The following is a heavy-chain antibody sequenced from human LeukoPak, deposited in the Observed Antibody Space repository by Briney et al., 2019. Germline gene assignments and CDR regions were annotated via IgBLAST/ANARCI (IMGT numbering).Heavy chain of an antibody. CDR2: IYTSGST. J-gene: IGHJ5*02. CDR1: GGSISSYY. V-gene: IGHV4-4*07. D-gene: IGHD4-23*01. CDR3: ARGDYGGNSDWFDP. Sequence: SETLSLTCTVSGGSISSYYWTWIPQRAGKGLEWIGRIYTSGSTNYNPSLKSRVTMSIDTSKNQFSLKLSSVTAADTAVYYCARGDYGGNSDWFDPWGQGTLVTVSS.